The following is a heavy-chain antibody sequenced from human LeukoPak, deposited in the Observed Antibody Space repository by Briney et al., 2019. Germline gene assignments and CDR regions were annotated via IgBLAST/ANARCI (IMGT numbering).Heavy chain of an antibody. CDR2: IYYSGST. CDR1: GGSITNYY. CDR3: ARDVYDSSGYYYVDY. D-gene: IGHD3-22*01. J-gene: IGHJ4*02. V-gene: IGHV4-30-4*01. Sequence: SETLSLTCTVSGGSITNYYWSWIRQPPGKGLEWIGYIYYSGSTYYNPSLKSRVTISVDTSKNQFSLKLSSVTAADTAVYYCARDVYDSSGYYYVDYWGQGTLVTVSS.